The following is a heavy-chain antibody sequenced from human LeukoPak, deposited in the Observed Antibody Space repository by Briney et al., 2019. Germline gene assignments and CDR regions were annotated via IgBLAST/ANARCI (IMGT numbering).Heavy chain of an antibody. J-gene: IGHJ3*02. V-gene: IGHV3-23*01. CDR2: ISASGGST. CDR3: AKDLCYGGNSGSCGFDI. Sequence: GGSLRLSCAASGFTFSSYAMSWVRQAPGKGLEWVSAISASGGSTDYADSVKGRFTISRDNSKNTLYLQMNSLRAEDTAVCYCAKDLCYGGNSGSCGFDIWGQGTMVTASS. D-gene: IGHD4-23*01. CDR1: GFTFSSYA.